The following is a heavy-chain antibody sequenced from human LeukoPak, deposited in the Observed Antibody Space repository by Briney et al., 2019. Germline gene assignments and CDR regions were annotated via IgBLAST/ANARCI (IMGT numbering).Heavy chain of an antibody. V-gene: IGHV3-23*01. CDR2: ISGSGGGT. D-gene: IGHD6-19*01. CDR3: AKTTTGYSSGRYPGWPVDY. Sequence: PGGSLRLSCAASGFTFSSYAVSWVRQAAGQGLEWVSAISGSGGGTYYADSVKGRFTISRDNSKNTLYLQMNSLSTEDTAVYYCAKTTTGYSSGRYPGWPVDYWGQGTLVTVSS. CDR1: GFTFSSYA. J-gene: IGHJ4*02.